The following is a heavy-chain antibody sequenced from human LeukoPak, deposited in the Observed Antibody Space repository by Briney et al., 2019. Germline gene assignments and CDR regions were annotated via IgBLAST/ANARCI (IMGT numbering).Heavy chain of an antibody. CDR3: ARHALTIAAAGMNGAFDI. CDR2: LYYSGST. V-gene: IGHV4-59*01. J-gene: IGHJ3*02. Sequence: SETPSLTCTVSGGSISSYYWSWIRQPPGKGLEWIGYLYYSGSTNYNPSLKSRVTTSVDTSKNQFSLNLRSVTAADTAVYYCARHALTIAAAGMNGAFDIWGQGTMVTVSS. CDR1: GGSISSYY. D-gene: IGHD6-13*01.